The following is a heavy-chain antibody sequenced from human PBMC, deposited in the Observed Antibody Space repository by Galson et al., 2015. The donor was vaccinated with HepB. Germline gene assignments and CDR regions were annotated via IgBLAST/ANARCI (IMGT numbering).Heavy chain of an antibody. J-gene: IGHJ4*02. D-gene: IGHD2/OR15-2a*01. CDR1: GDSVSSNSAT. CDR2: TYYRSKWNI. V-gene: IGHV6-1*01. Sequence: CAISGDSVSSNSATWNWIRQSPSRGLEWLGRTYYRSKWNIDYAESMKSRIIINADTSKNQFSLQLNSVTPDDTAVYYCARALSVNFDSWGQGTLVTVSS. CDR3: ARALSVNFDS.